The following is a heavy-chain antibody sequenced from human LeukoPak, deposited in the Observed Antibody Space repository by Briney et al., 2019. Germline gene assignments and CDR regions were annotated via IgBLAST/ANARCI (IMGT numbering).Heavy chain of an antibody. Sequence: SETLSLTCTVSGGSVSNSNYYWGWLRQPPGTGLEYIGSIYYSGSTYYNPSLESRVTISVDTSKNQFSLKLGSVTAADTAVYYCVSLPVSVYDSSGYVYYFDFWGQGTLVTVSS. V-gene: IGHV4-39*01. CDR3: VSLPVSVYDSSGYVYYFDF. J-gene: IGHJ4*02. CDR2: IYYSGST. D-gene: IGHD3-22*01. CDR1: GGSVSNSNYY.